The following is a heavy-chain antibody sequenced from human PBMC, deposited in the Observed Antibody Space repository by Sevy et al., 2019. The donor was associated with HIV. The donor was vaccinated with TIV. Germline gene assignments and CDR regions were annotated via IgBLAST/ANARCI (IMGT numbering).Heavy chain of an antibody. CDR3: ARDLEFYDYGDYGPAFMPDY. Sequence: GGSLRLSCAGSGFIFSSYSMNWVRQAPGKGLEWVSYISSSGSIIHYADSVKGRFTISRDSAKNTLHLQMNSLRVEDTAVYYCARDLEFYDYGDYGPAFMPDYWGQGTLVTVSS. J-gene: IGHJ4*02. D-gene: IGHD4-17*01. CDR2: ISSSGSII. V-gene: IGHV3-48*01. CDR1: GFIFSSYS.